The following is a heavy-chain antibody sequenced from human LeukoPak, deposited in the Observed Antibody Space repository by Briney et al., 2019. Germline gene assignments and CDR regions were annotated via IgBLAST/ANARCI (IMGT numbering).Heavy chain of an antibody. CDR1: DGSFSGYY. Sequence: SETLSLTCAVSDGSFSGYYWSWIRQPPGKGLEWIGEINHSGSTNYNPSLKSRVTISVDTSKKQFSLKLSSVTAADTAVYYCARRRYSYGYLGAFDIWGQGTMVTVSS. V-gene: IGHV4-34*01. CDR2: INHSGST. D-gene: IGHD5-18*01. CDR3: ARRRYSYGYLGAFDI. J-gene: IGHJ3*02.